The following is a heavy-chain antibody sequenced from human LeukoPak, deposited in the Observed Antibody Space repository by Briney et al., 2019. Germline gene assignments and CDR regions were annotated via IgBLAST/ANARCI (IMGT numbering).Heavy chain of an antibody. CDR2: TSGSI. CDR1: GASTSSHY. Sequence: KPSETLSLTCAVSGASTSSHYWSWIRQPPGKGLEWIGYTSGSISDNPSLKSRVAVSVDPSQNQVSLSLTSVTAADTAVYYCARVLAIFGLDTTDFYMDVWGKGTTVTVSS. CDR3: ARVLAIFGLDTTDFYMDV. D-gene: IGHD3/OR15-3a*01. J-gene: IGHJ6*03. V-gene: IGHV4-59*11.